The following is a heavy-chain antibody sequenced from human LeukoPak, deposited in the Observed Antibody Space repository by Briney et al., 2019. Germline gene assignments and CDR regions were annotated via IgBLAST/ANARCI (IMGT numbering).Heavy chain of an antibody. Sequence: PSETLSLTCTVSGVSISSYYWSWIRQPAGKGLEWIGRIYTSGSTNYNPSLKSRVIISVDTSKNQFSLRLISVTAADTAVYYCAREPVGTSFDYWGQGTLVTVSS. J-gene: IGHJ4*02. CDR1: GVSISSYY. CDR2: IYTSGST. CDR3: AREPVGTSFDY. D-gene: IGHD1-14*01. V-gene: IGHV4-4*07.